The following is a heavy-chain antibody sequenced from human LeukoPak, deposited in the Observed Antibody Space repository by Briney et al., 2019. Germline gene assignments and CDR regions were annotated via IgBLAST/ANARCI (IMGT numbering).Heavy chain of an antibody. Sequence: SETLSLTCTVSGGSISSYYWSWIRQPAGKGLEWIGRIYTSGSTNYNPSLKSRVTMSVDTSKNQFSLELSSVTAADTAVYYCARASWNYYDSSGPYGMDVWGQGTTVTVSS. CDR3: ARASWNYYDSSGPYGMDV. V-gene: IGHV4-4*07. D-gene: IGHD3-22*01. J-gene: IGHJ6*02. CDR2: IYTSGST. CDR1: GGSISSYY.